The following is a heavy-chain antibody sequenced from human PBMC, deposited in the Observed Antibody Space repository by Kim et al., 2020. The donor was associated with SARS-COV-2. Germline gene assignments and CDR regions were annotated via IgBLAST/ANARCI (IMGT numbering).Heavy chain of an antibody. CDR2: ISGSGGST. CDR1: GFTFSSYA. V-gene: IGHV3-23*01. D-gene: IGHD2-15*01. CDR3: AKTAGTIVVVVAATIYFDY. J-gene: IGHJ4*02. Sequence: GGSLRLSCAASGFTFSSYAMSWVRQAPGKGLEWVSAISGSGGSTYYADSVKGRFTISRDNSKNTLYLQMNSLRAEDTAVYYCAKTAGTIVVVVAATIYFDYWGQGTLVTVSS.